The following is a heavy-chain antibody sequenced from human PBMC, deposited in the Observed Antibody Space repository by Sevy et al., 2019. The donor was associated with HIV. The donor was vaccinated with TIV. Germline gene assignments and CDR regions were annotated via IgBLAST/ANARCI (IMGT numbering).Heavy chain of an antibody. CDR1: GYTFTSYG. V-gene: IGHV1-18*01. CDR3: ARVRDLTVTEGGPEYFQH. Sequence: ASVKVSCKASGYTFTSYGISWVRQAPGQGLEWMGWISAYNGNTNYAQKLQGRVTMTTDTSTSTAYMELRSLRSDDTAVYYCARVRDLTVTEGGPEYFQHWGQDTLVTVSS. CDR2: ISAYNGNT. J-gene: IGHJ1*01. D-gene: IGHD4-17*01.